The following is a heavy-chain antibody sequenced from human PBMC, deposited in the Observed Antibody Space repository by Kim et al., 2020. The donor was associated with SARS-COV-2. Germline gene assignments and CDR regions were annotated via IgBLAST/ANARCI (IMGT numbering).Heavy chain of an antibody. J-gene: IGHJ4*02. Sequence: GGSLRLSCAASGFTFSSYAMSWVRQAPGKGLEWVPSISGSGGSTYYADSVKGRFTISRDNSKNTLYLQMNSLRAEDTAVYYCAKDLKAGYYDSSGFPNYFDYWGQGTLVTVSS. V-gene: IGHV3-23*01. D-gene: IGHD3-22*01. CDR1: GFTFSSYA. CDR2: ISGSGGST. CDR3: AKDLKAGYYDSSGFPNYFDY.